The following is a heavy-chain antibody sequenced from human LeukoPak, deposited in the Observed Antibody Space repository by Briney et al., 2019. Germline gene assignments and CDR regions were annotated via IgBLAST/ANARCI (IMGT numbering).Heavy chain of an antibody. V-gene: IGHV3-23*01. J-gene: IGHJ4*02. CDR2: ITSISDGT. D-gene: IGHD3-10*01. Sequence: GGSLRLSCAASGFTFNIYAMSWVRQAPGEGLECVSSITSISDGTFYADSVKGRFTISRDNSKSTLYLQMNSLRAEDTALYYCVKDRPNYFGWNGHYYTRNGYSWGQGTLVTVSS. CDR3: VKDRPNYFGWNGHYYTRNGYS. CDR1: GFTFNIYA.